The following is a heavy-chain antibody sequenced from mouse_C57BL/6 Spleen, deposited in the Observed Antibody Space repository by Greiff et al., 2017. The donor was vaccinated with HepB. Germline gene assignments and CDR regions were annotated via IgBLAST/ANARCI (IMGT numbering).Heavy chain of an antibody. CDR1: GYTFTSYW. Sequence: QVQLQQPGAELVRPGSSVKLSCKASGYTFTSYWMHWVKQRPIQGLEWIGNIDPSDSETHYNQKFKDKATLTVDKSTSTAYMQLSSLTSEDSAVYYCARGGGYPYAMDYWGQGTSVTVSS. D-gene: IGHD2-2*01. CDR2: IDPSDSET. V-gene: IGHV1-52*01. J-gene: IGHJ4*01. CDR3: ARGGGYPYAMDY.